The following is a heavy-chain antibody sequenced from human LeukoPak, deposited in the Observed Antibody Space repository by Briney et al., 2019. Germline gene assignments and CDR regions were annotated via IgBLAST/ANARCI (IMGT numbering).Heavy chain of an antibody. Sequence: GGSLRLSCVASGFTVYNFAMSWVRQAPGKGLEWVSLITGGGGSTDYADSVKGRFTISRDNSKNTLYLQMNSLRVEDTATYYCAKDGRSGAPFDRWGQGTVLTVSS. J-gene: IGHJ4*02. CDR1: GFTVYNFA. CDR3: AKDGRSGAPFDR. CDR2: ITGGGGST. V-gene: IGHV3-23*01. D-gene: IGHD3-3*01.